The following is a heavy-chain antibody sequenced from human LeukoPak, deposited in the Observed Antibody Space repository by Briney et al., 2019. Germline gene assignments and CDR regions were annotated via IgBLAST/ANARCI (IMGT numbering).Heavy chain of an antibody. CDR3: ARGLDGDYDYYYYYGMDV. CDR2: INHSGST. CDR1: GGSFSGYY. D-gene: IGHD4-17*01. V-gene: IGHV4-34*01. J-gene: IGHJ6*02. Sequence: KTSETLSLTCAVYGGSFSGYYWSWIRQPPGKGLEWIGEINHSGSTNYNPSLKSRVTISVDTSKNQFSLKLSSVTAADTAVYYCARGLDGDYDYYYYYGMDVWGQGTTVTVS.